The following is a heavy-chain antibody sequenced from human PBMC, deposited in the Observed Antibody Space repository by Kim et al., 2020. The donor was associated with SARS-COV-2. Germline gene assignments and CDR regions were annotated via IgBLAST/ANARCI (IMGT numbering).Heavy chain of an antibody. J-gene: IGHJ4*02. CDR3: ARLRPYYYGSGSYTNLDY. Sequence: SRVTISVDTSKNQFSLKLSSVTAADTAVYYCARLRPYYYGSGSYTNLDYWGQGTLVTVSS. D-gene: IGHD3-10*01. V-gene: IGHV4-34*01.